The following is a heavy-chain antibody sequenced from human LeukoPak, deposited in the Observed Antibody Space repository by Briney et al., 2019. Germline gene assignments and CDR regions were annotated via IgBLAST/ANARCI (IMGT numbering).Heavy chain of an antibody. CDR1: GGSMSSHY. J-gene: IGHJ3*02. V-gene: IGHV4-59*11. CDR3: AGDQLALNALNI. CDR2: ISYIGST. D-gene: IGHD1-1*01. Sequence: PSETLSLTCTVSGGSMSSHYWSWIRQPPGKGLEWLGYISYIGSTNYSPSLKSRVTISVDTSKNEFSLRLSSVTAADTAVYLCAGDQLALNALNIWGQGTLVTVSS.